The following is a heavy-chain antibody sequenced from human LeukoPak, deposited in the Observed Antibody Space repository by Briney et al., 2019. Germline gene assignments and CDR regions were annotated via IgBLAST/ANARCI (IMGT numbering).Heavy chain of an antibody. CDR3: ARHDSSGYRDY. D-gene: IGHD3-22*01. Sequence: SETLSLTCTVSGGSISSYYWSWIRQPPGKGLEWIGYIYYSGSTNYNPSLKSRVTISVDTSKNQFSLKLSSVTAADTAVYYCARHDSSGYRDYWGQGTLVTVSS. J-gene: IGHJ4*02. CDR2: IYYSGST. V-gene: IGHV4-59*08. CDR1: GGSISSYY.